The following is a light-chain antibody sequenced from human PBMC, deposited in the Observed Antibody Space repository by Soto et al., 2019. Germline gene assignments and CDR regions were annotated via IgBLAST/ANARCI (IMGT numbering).Light chain of an antibody. V-gene: IGKV3-11*01. CDR2: DGY. CDR1: QTFRNL. J-gene: IGKJ5*01. CDR3: PHATIFLIP. Sequence: ERVLTQSPGTLSLSPGERATLPCRASQTFRNLLAWYQQKPGQPPRLLIYDGYYRATDTPPRFSGSGSGTDFTLTISSLQPEDFAPYYCPHATIFLIPSGQRTLPAIK.